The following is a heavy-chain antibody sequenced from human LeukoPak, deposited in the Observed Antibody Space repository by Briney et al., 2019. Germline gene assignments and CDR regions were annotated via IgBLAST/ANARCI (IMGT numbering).Heavy chain of an antibody. Sequence: GGSLRLSCAASGFTFSSCAMTWVRHAPGKGLEWVSATSGSGGSTYYADSVKGGFTISRDNSKNTLFLQMNSLRADDTAVYYCAXGXPYXVVAGHYYYFDYWGQGTLLTVSS. D-gene: IGHD3-9*01. J-gene: IGHJ4*02. V-gene: IGHV3-23*01. CDR3: AXGXPYXVVAGHYYYFDY. CDR1: GFTFSSCA. CDR2: TSGSGGST.